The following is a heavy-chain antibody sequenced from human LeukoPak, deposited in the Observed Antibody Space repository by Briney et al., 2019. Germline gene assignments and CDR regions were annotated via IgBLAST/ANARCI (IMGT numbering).Heavy chain of an antibody. CDR2: IYYSGST. J-gene: IGHJ5*02. V-gene: IGHV4-61*01. CDR3: ARGVTVTTRFDP. Sequence: SETLSLTCTVSGGSVSSGSYYWSWIRQPPGKGLEWIGYIYYSGSTNYNPSLKSRVTISVDTSKNQFSLKLSSVTAADTAVYYCARGVTVTTRFDPWGQGTLVTVSS. CDR1: GGSVSSGSYY. D-gene: IGHD4-11*01.